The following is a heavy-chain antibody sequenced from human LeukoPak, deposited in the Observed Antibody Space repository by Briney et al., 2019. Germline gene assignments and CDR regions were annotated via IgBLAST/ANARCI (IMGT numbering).Heavy chain of an antibody. V-gene: IGHV1-69*05. CDR3: ARDKMITFGGVIARNYYFDY. D-gene: IGHD3-16*02. Sequence: GASVKVSCKASGGTFISYAISWVRQAPGQGLEWMGRIIPIFGTANYAQKFQGGVTITTDESTSTAYMELSSLRSEDTAVYYCARDKMITFGGVIARNYYFDYWGQGTLVTVSS. CDR2: IIPIFGTA. CDR1: GGTFISYA. J-gene: IGHJ4*02.